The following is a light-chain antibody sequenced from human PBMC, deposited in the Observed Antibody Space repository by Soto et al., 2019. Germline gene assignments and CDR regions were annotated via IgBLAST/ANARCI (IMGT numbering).Light chain of an antibody. CDR1: QSLSSW. CDR3: QQFYNYPRT. Sequence: DIQMTQSPSTLSASVGDRVPITCRASQSLSSWLAWYQQIPGKAPKLLIYDASTLQTGVPSRFSGSGSGTDFTLTISYLQSEDFGTYYCQQFYNYPRTFGQGTKVDIK. J-gene: IGKJ1*01. V-gene: IGKV1-5*01. CDR2: DAS.